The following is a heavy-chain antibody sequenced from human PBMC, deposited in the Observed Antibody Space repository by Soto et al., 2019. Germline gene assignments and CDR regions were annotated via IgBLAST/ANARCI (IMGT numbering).Heavy chain of an antibody. CDR1: GGSFSSYA. CDR2: IIPIFGTA. J-gene: IGHJ5*02. CDR3: ARSGSSWYLYNWFDP. Sequence: QVQLVQSGAEVKKPGSSVKVSCKASGGSFSSYAISWVRQAPGQGREWMGGIIPIFGTANYAQKFQGRVTITADKSTSTAYMELSSLRSEDTAVYYCARSGSSWYLYNWFDPWGQGTLVTVSS. D-gene: IGHD6-13*01. V-gene: IGHV1-69*06.